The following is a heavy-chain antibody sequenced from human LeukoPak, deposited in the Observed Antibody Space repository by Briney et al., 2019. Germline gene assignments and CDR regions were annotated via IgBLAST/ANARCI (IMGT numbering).Heavy chain of an antibody. CDR3: ARDSGYNTFDI. CDR1: GFTFSRSW. Sequence: GGSLRLSCVASGFTFSRSWITWVRQAPGKGLEWVANINEDGSVKNHVDSVKGRFTISRDNAENSLYLQMNSLRAEDTAVYYCARDSGYNTFDIWGRGAMVTVSS. CDR2: INEDGSVK. J-gene: IGHJ3*02. V-gene: IGHV3-7*01. D-gene: IGHD1-14*01.